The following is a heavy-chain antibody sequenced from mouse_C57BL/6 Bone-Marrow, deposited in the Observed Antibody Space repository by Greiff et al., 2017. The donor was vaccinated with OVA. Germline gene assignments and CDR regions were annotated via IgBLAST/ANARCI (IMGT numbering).Heavy chain of an antibody. V-gene: IGHV1-81*01. CDR1: GYTFTSYG. CDR3: ARHLPRPFDY. D-gene: IGHD2-1*01. Sequence: QVQLKESGAELARPGASVKLSCKASGYTFTSYGISWVKQRTGQGLEWIGEIYPRSGNTYYNEKFKGKATLTADKSSSTAYMELRSLTSEDSAVYFCARHLPRPFDYWGQGTTLTVSS. CDR2: IYPRSGNT. J-gene: IGHJ2*01.